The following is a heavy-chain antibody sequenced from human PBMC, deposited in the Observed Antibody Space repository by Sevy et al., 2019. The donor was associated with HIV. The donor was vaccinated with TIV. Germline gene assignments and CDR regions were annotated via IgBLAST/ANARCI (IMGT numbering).Heavy chain of an antibody. CDR3: ARDGLAATYYYDSSGNHYGMDV. CDR1: GFTFSSYW. V-gene: IGHV3-7*01. CDR2: IKQDGSEK. J-gene: IGHJ6*02. Sequence: GGSLRLSCAASGFTFSSYWMSWVRQAPGKGLEWVATIKQDGSEKYYVDSVKGRFTISRDNAKNSLYLQMNSLRAEDTAVYYCARDGLAATYYYDSSGNHYGMDVWGQGTTVTVSS. D-gene: IGHD3-22*01.